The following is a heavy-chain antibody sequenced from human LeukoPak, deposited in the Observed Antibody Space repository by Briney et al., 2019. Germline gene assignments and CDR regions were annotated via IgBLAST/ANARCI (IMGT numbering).Heavy chain of an antibody. V-gene: IGHV3-23*01. CDR3: ARRSRDGWYFDY. Sequence: GGSLRLSCAASGFTFSSYGMSWVRQAPGKGLEWVSAVSGSGDTTYYADSVKGRFTISRDNSKNTLYLQMNSLRAEDTALYYCARRSRDGWYFDYWGQGTLVTVSS. D-gene: IGHD5-24*01. CDR1: GFTFSSYG. J-gene: IGHJ4*02. CDR2: VSGSGDTT.